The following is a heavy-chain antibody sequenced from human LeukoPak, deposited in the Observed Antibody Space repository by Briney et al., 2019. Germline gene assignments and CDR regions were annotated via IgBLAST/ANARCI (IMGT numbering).Heavy chain of an antibody. CDR1: GGSFSGYY. Sequence: SETLSLTCAVYGGSFSGYYWSWIRQPPGKGLEWIGEINHSGSTNYNPSLTSRGTISVDTSKNQFSLKLRSVTAADTAVYYCARGPLRGGSYRYTPRFAFDIWGQGTMVTVSS. D-gene: IGHD3-16*02. CDR2: INHSGST. CDR3: ARGPLRGGSYRYTPRFAFDI. V-gene: IGHV4-34*01. J-gene: IGHJ3*02.